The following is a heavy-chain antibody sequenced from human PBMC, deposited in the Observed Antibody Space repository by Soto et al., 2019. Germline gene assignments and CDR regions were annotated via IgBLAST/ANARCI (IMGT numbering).Heavy chain of an antibody. V-gene: IGHV3-23*01. Sequence: EVQLLESGGGLLQPGGSLRLSCTASGFTFSNYAMSWVRQAPGKGLEWVSTFSSGGGGTYYADSVKGRFTISRDNSTNPLSLQMNSLRAEDTAVYYCTKANRYCSGANCFTFDYWGLGTLVTVSS. CDR3: TKANRYCSGANCFTFDY. J-gene: IGHJ4*02. CDR2: FSSGGGGT. D-gene: IGHD2-15*01. CDR1: GFTFSNYA.